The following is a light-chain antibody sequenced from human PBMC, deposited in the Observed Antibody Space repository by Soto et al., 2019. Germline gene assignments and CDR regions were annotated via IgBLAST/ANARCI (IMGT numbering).Light chain of an antibody. CDR1: QDIAGY. Sequence: DIQVTQSPSSVSASVGDRVTISCRASQDIAGYLAWYQHKPGRAPELLIHGASSLQSGVPSRFSGSGSGTEFTLTISSLQPDDFATYYCQQYNSYSITFGQGTLLEIK. J-gene: IGKJ5*01. CDR2: GAS. V-gene: IGKV1-16*01. CDR3: QQYNSYSIT.